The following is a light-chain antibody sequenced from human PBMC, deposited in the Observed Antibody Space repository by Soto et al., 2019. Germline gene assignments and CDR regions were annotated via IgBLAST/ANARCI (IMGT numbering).Light chain of an antibody. J-gene: IGKJ1*01. Sequence: EIVLTQSPGTLSLSPGERATLSCRASQSVDARQLAWYQQKPGQAPRLLIYDISIRAAGIPDRFSGSGSGTDFTLTIRRLEPEDFAMYYCQCYEQSLWTFDQGTKVDIK. V-gene: IGKV3-20*01. CDR3: QCYEQSLWT. CDR2: DIS. CDR1: QSVDARQ.